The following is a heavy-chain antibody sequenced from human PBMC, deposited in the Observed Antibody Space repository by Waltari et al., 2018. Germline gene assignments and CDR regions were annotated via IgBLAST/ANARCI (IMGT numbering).Heavy chain of an antibody. D-gene: IGHD6-13*01. J-gene: IGHJ3*02. Sequence: QVTLKESGPALVKPTQTLTLTCTFSGFSLSTSGMRVSWIRQPPGKALELLASIDWDDDKFYSTSLKTRLTISKDTSKNQVVLTMTNMDPVDTATYYCARMYSSSWHDAFDIWGQGTMVTVSS. CDR2: IDWDDDK. CDR1: GFSLSTSGMR. V-gene: IGHV2-70D*14. CDR3: ARMYSSSWHDAFDI.